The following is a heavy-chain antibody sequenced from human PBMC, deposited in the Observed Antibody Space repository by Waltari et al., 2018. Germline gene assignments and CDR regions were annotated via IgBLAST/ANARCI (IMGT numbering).Heavy chain of an antibody. CDR2: ISWNSGTT. J-gene: IGHJ4*02. CDR3: AKDVGGYCGGDCWSTHFDS. CDR1: GFTFNDYA. Sequence: EVQLVESGGGLAQSGRSLRLSCAASGFTFNDYAMHWVRQAPGKGLEWVSGISWNSGTTYYVDSVKGRFTISRDNAKNSLYLQMNNLRSEDTAFYYCAKDVGGYCGGDCWSTHFDSWGQGTRVAVSS. D-gene: IGHD2-21*01. V-gene: IGHV3-9*01.